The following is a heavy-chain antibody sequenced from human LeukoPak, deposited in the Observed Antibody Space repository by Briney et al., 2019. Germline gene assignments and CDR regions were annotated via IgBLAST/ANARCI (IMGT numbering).Heavy chain of an antibody. Sequence: GASVKVSCKASGYSFTTYDSNWVRQAPGQGLEWMGWMNPNSGNAGYAQKFQGRVTMTRNTSITTAYMELSSLRSEDTAVYYCARSTGSFHLDYWGQGTLVTVSS. J-gene: IGHJ4*02. CDR3: ARSTGSFHLDY. D-gene: IGHD2-15*01. V-gene: IGHV1-8*01. CDR1: GYSFTTYD. CDR2: MNPNSGNA.